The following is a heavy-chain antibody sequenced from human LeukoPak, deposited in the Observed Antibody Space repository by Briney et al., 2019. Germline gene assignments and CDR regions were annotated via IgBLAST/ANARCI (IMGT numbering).Heavy chain of an antibody. Sequence: SETLSLTCTVPGGSISSYYWSWIRPPPGKGLEWIGYIYYSGSTNYNPSLKSRVTISVDTSKNQFSLKLSSVTAADTAVYYCARGTYYYYYGMDVWGQGTTVTVSS. CDR3: ARGTYYYYYGMDV. V-gene: IGHV4-59*01. J-gene: IGHJ6*02. CDR2: IYYSGST. CDR1: GGSISSYY.